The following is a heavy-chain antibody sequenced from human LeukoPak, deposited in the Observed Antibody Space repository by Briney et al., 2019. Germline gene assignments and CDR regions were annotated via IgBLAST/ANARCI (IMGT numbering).Heavy chain of an antibody. CDR1: GGSFSGYY. V-gene: IGHV4-59*10. J-gene: IGHJ4*02. Sequence: SETLSLTCAVYGGSFSGYYWSWMRQPAGKGLEWIGRIQTSGSTNYNPSLKSRVTMSVDTSKNQFSLKLSSVTAADTAVYYCASIDRRPPHSYGYEYWGQGTLVTVSS. CDR3: ASIDRRPPHSYGYEY. CDR2: IQTSGST. D-gene: IGHD5-18*01.